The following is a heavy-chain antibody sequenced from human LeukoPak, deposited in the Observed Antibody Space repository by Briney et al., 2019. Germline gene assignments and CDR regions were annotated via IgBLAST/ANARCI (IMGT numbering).Heavy chain of an antibody. Sequence: GESLKISCKGSGYGFTNFWIGWVRQMPGKGLEWMGIIYPGDSDSRYSPSFQGQVTISADKSISTAYLQWSSLKASDTATYYCARQGSTYYSLDSWGQGTLVTVSS. D-gene: IGHD2-15*01. V-gene: IGHV5-51*01. CDR3: ARQGSTYYSLDS. CDR2: IYPGDSDS. CDR1: GYGFTNFW. J-gene: IGHJ4*02.